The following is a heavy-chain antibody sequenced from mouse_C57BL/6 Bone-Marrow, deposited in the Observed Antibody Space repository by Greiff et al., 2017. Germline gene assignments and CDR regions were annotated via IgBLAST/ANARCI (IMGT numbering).Heavy chain of an antibody. Sequence: QVQLQQPGAELVMPGASVKLSCKASGYTFTSYWMHWVKQRPGQGLEWIGEIDPSDSYTNYNQKFKGKFTLTVDKSSSTAYLQISSLTSEDSAVYNCSRKGIYDYDGGFAYWGQGTLVTVSA. D-gene: IGHD2-4*01. CDR1: GYTFTSYW. CDR3: SRKGIYDYDGGFAY. CDR2: IDPSDSYT. V-gene: IGHV1-69*01. J-gene: IGHJ3*01.